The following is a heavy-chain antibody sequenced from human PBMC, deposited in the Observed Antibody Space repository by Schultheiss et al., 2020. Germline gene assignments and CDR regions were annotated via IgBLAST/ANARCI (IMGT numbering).Heavy chain of an antibody. CDR3: ARNLPPWELQGRGAFDI. V-gene: IGHV1-18*04. CDR2: ISAYNGNT. Sequence: ASVTVSCKASGYTFTSYGISWVRQAPGQGLEWMGWISAYNGNTNYAQKLQGRVTMTTDTSTSTAYMELRSLRSDDTAVYYCARNLPPWELQGRGAFDIWGQGTMVTVSS. J-gene: IGHJ3*02. CDR1: GYTFTSYG. D-gene: IGHD1-26*01.